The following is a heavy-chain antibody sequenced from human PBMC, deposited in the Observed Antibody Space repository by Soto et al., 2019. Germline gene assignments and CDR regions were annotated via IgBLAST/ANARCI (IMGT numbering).Heavy chain of an antibody. V-gene: IGHV3-53*02. CDR1: GLAVTSNY. J-gene: IGHJ6*02. Sequence: EVQLVETGGGLIQPGGSLSLSCAASGLAVTSNYMSWVRQAPGKGLEWGSIVYSSGTTYYADCVKGRFTFSRDKSKNTIYLQMRNLRAEDTAVYYCARVDTYDYYYSMDVWGQGTTVTVSS. CDR2: VYSSGTT. CDR3: ARVDTYDYYYSMDV. D-gene: IGHD5-18*01.